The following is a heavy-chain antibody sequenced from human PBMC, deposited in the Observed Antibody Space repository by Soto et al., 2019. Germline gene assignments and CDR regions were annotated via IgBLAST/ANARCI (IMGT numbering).Heavy chain of an antibody. Sequence: EVQLVESGGGLVQPGGSLRLSCAASGFTFSSYSMSWVRQAPGKGLEWVSYISSTSNTIYYADSVKGRFTISRDNAKNPLYLHMNSLSAEDTAVYYCARDRGCSGGICYRDLGYWGQGTLVTVSS. CDR1: GFTFSSYS. J-gene: IGHJ4*02. CDR2: ISSTSNTI. V-gene: IGHV3-48*01. CDR3: ARDRGCSGGICYRDLGY. D-gene: IGHD2-15*01.